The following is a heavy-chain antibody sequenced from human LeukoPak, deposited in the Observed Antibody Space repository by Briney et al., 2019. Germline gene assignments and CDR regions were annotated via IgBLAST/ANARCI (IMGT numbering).Heavy chain of an antibody. J-gene: IGHJ5*02. D-gene: IGHD1-26*01. CDR2: ISPYNGKT. Sequence: ASLMVSCKASGYTFISYGISWVRQAPGQGPEWMGWISPYNGKTKYAQKFEGRVTMTRDTSTTTAYMELRSLRNDDTAVYYCARDPGVGATTGNWFDPWGQGTLVAVSS. CDR1: GYTFISYG. CDR3: ARDPGVGATTGNWFDP. V-gene: IGHV1-18*01.